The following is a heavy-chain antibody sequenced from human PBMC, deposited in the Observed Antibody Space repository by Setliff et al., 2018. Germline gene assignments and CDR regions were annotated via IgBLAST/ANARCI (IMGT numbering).Heavy chain of an antibody. J-gene: IGHJ4*02. D-gene: IGHD3-16*01. CDR3: ARDGGEY. CDR1: GFTFSNYW. CDR2: IKQDGSEK. V-gene: IGHV3-7*01. Sequence: PGGSLRLSCAASGFTFSNYWMSWVRQAPGKGLEWVANIKQDGSEKYYVDSVKGRFTISRDNAKNSLYLQMNSLRAEGTAVYYCARDGGEYWGQGTLVTVSS.